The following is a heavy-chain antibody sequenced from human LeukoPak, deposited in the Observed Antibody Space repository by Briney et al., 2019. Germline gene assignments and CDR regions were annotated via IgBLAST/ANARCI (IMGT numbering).Heavy chain of an antibody. CDR1: GYTFTGHY. CDR2: IKPDTGVT. Sequence: GASVKVSCKASGYTFTGHYMHWVRQAPGQGLEWMGWIKPDTGVTYYAQNFQGRFTMTTDTSISTAYMELSRLRSDDTAVYYCARGGYCSSTSCYSPGNWFDPWGQGTLVTVSS. CDR3: ARGGYCSSTSCYSPGNWFDP. V-gene: IGHV1-2*02. J-gene: IGHJ5*02. D-gene: IGHD2-2*01.